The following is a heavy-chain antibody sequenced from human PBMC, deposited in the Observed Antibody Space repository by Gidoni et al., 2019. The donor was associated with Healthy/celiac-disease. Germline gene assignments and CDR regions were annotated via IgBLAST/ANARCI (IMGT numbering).Heavy chain of an antibody. CDR3: ARGGGLNWNYVGIGGYYFDY. CDR1: GGSFSGYY. D-gene: IGHD1-7*01. CDR2: INHSGST. Sequence: QVQLQQWGAGLLKPSETLSLTCAVYGGSFSGYYWSWIRQPPGKGLEWIGEINHSGSTNYNPSLKSRVTISVDTSKNQFSLKLSSVTAADTAVYYCARGGGLNWNYVGIGGYYFDYWGQGTLVTVSS. V-gene: IGHV4-34*01. J-gene: IGHJ4*02.